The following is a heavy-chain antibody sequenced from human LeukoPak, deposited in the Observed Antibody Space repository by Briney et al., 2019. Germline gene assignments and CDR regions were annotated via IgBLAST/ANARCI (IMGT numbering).Heavy chain of an antibody. CDR1: GFTFSGYS. D-gene: IGHD3-3*01. J-gene: IGHJ3*02. V-gene: IGHV3-21*01. CDR3: ARQWFSTIFGVVTTHDAFDI. Sequence: GGSLRLSCAASGFTFSGYSMNWVRRAPGKGLEWVSSISSSSSYIYYADSVKGRFTISRDNAKNSLYLQMNSLRAEDTAVYYCARQWFSTIFGVVTTHDAFDIWGQGTMVTVSS. CDR2: ISSSSSYI.